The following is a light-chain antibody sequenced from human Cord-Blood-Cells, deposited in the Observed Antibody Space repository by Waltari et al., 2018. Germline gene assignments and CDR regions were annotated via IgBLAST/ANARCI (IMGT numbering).Light chain of an antibody. J-gene: IGLJ3*02. CDR3: SSYTSSSTLV. V-gene: IGLV2-14*01. CDR2: DVS. CDR1: SSDVGGYNY. Sequence: QSALTQPASVSGSPGQSITISCTGTSSDVGGYNYVSWYQQHPAKAPKLMIYDVSNRPSGVSNPFSGSKSGNTASLTISGLQAEDEADYYCSSYTSSSTLVLGGGTKLTVL.